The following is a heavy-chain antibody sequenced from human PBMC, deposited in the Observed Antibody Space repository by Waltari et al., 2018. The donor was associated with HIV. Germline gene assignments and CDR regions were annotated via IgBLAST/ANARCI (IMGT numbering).Heavy chain of an antibody. V-gene: IGHV1-69*06. CDR3: ARGPYVPGHDAFDI. D-gene: IGHD2-2*01. CDR1: GATFSSYA. CDR2: IIPIFATA. J-gene: IGHJ3*02. Sequence: QVQLVQSGAEVKKPGSSVKVSCKASGATFSSYAISWVRQAPGQGLEWMGGIIPIFATANDAQKFQGRVTITADKSTSTAYMELSSLRSEDTAVYYCARGPYVPGHDAFDIWGQGTMVTVSS.